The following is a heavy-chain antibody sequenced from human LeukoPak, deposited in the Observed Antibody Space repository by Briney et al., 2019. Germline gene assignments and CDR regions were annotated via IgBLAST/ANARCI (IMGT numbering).Heavy chain of an antibody. D-gene: IGHD3-10*01. Sequence: GASVKVSCKASGYTFTGYYMHWVRQAPGQGLEWMGWISAYNGNTNYAQKLQGRVTMTTDTSTSTAYMELRSLRSDDTAVYYCARDRAYYYGSGSYYRIFDYWGQGTLVTVSS. CDR3: ARDRAYYYGSGSYYRIFDY. J-gene: IGHJ4*02. V-gene: IGHV1-18*04. CDR1: GYTFTGYY. CDR2: ISAYNGNT.